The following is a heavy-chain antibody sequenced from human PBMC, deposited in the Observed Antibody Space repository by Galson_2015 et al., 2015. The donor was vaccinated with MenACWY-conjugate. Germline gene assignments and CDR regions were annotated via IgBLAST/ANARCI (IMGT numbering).Heavy chain of an antibody. Sequence: LRLSCAASGFTFDAYGIHWVRQAPGKGLEWVTAISYDGNNKYYADSVKGRFTISRDNSKNTVSLQMNGLTTEDTAVYFCARVLSSGWTRQFDYWGQGTLVAVSS. V-gene: IGHV3-30*03. D-gene: IGHD6-19*01. CDR2: ISYDGNNK. CDR3: ARVLSSGWTRQFDY. CDR1: GFTFDAYG. J-gene: IGHJ4*02.